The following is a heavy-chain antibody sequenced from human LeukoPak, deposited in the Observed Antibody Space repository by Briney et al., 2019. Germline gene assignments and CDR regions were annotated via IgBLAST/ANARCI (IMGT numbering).Heavy chain of an antibody. V-gene: IGHV3-23*01. CDR1: GFTFSSYA. CDR2: ISGSGGST. Sequence: GGSLRLSCAASGFTFSSYAMSWVRQAPGKGLEWVSAISGSGGSTYYADSVKGRFTISRDNSKNTLYLQMNSLRAEDTAVYYCAKVEGYYDFWSGYMDVWGKGTTVTVSS. J-gene: IGHJ6*03. D-gene: IGHD3-3*01. CDR3: AKVEGYYDFWSGYMDV.